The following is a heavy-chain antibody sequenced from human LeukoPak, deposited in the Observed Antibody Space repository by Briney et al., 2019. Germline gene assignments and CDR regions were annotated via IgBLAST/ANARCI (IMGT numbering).Heavy chain of an antibody. J-gene: IGHJ5*02. D-gene: IGHD3-10*01. V-gene: IGHV3-23*01. CDR1: GFTFSSYV. Sequence: GGSLRLSCAASGFTFSSYVMSWVRQAPGKGLEWVSAISGSGGSTYYADSVKGRFTISRDNSKNTLYLQMNSLRAEDTAVYYCAKDNPITMVRGVTNWFDPWGRGTLVTVSS. CDR3: AKDNPITMVRGVTNWFDP. CDR2: ISGSGGST.